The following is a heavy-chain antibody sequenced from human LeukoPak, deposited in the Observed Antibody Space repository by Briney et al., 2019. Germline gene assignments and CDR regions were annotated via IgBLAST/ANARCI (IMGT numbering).Heavy chain of an antibody. D-gene: IGHD5-18*01. Sequence: GGSLRLSCAASGFTFSSYAMSWVRQAPGKGLEWVSAISGSGGSTYYADSVKGRFTISRDNSKDTLYPQVNSLRAEDTAVYYCAKDRSYSYDYWGQGTLVTVSS. CDR2: ISGSGGST. V-gene: IGHV3-23*01. CDR3: AKDRSYSYDY. J-gene: IGHJ4*02. CDR1: GFTFSSYA.